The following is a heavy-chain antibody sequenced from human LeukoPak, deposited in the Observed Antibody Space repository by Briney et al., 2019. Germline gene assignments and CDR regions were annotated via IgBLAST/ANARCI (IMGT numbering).Heavy chain of an antibody. CDR3: ARRGYSYGLDP. Sequence: PSETLSLTCAVYGGSFSGYYWSWIRQPPGKGLEWIGEINHSGSTNYNPSLKSRVTISVDTSKNQFSLKLCSVTAADTAVYYCARRGYSYGLDPWGQGTLVTVSS. CDR2: INHSGST. V-gene: IGHV4-34*01. CDR1: GGSFSGYY. J-gene: IGHJ5*02. D-gene: IGHD5-12*01.